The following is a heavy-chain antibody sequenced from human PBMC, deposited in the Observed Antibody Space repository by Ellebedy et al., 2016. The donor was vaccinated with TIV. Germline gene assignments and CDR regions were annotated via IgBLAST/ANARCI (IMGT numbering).Heavy chain of an antibody. J-gene: IGHJ3*02. CDR1: GYTFTSYG. D-gene: IGHD3-22*01. CDR3: ATVGLGSSGPWAFDI. Sequence: ASVKVSCXASGYTFTSYGISWVRQAPGQGLEWMGWISAYNGNTNYAQKLQGRVTMTTDTSTSTAYMELRSLRSDDTAVYYCATVGLGSSGPWAFDIWGQGTMVTVSS. V-gene: IGHV1-18*04. CDR2: ISAYNGNT.